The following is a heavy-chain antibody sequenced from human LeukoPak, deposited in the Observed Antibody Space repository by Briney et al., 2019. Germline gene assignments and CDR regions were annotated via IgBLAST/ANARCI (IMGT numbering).Heavy chain of an antibody. CDR3: ARADHYDYVWGSYRSFDY. CDR1: GFTFSSYW. D-gene: IGHD3-16*02. CDR2: IRQDGSVQ. J-gene: IGHJ4*02. Sequence: GGSLRLSCAASGFTFSSYWMSWVRQAPGKGLEWVANIRQDGSVQNYVDSVKGRFTISRDNAKNSLYLQMNSLRAEDTAVYYCARADHYDYVWGSYRSFDYWGQGTLVTVSS. V-gene: IGHV3-7*01.